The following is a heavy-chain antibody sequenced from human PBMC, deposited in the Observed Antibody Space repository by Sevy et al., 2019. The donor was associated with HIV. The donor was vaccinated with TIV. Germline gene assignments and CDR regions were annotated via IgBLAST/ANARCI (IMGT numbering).Heavy chain of an antibody. CDR3: IRGRLLGYTAMVPDY. D-gene: IGHD5-18*01. V-gene: IGHV3-49*04. J-gene: IGHJ4*02. CDR1: GFTLGDYA. Sequence: GGSLRLSCTTSGFTLGDYAMNWVRQAPGKGLEWVGFMRSKPFVGTTEYAASVKGRFTISTDDSEASAHLQMNSLRTEDTGVYYCIRGRLLGYTAMVPDYWGQGTLVTVSS. CDR2: MRSKPFVGTT.